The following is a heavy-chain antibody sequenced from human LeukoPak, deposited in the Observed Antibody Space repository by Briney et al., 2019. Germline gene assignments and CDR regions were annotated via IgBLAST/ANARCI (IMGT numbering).Heavy chain of an antibody. V-gene: IGHV3-21*01. Sequence: GGSLMLSCAASGFTFSIYSMNWVRQAPGKGLERVSSISSSTSYIYYADSVKGRFTISRDNARNSLYLQMNSLRAEDTAVYYCARDLNDAFDIWGQGTMVTVSS. CDR1: GFTFSIYS. CDR3: ARDLNDAFDI. J-gene: IGHJ3*02. CDR2: ISSSTSYI.